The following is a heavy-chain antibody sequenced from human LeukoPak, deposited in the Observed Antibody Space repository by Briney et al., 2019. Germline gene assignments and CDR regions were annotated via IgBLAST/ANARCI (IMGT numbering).Heavy chain of an antibody. Sequence: SETLSLTCTDSGGSISSYYWSWIRQPPGKGLEWIGSIYYSGSTYYNPSLKSRVTISVDTSKKQFSLKLSSVTAVDTAVYHCARGPSLFDYWGQGTLVTVSS. V-gene: IGHV4-59*01. CDR2: IYYSGST. CDR1: GGSISSYY. CDR3: ARGPSLFDY. J-gene: IGHJ4*02.